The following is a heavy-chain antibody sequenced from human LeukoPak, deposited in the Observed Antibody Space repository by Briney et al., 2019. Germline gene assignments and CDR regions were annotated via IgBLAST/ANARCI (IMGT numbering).Heavy chain of an antibody. D-gene: IGHD3-10*01. J-gene: IGHJ5*02. Sequence: PSETLSLTCSVSGGSISSYYWSWIRQPPGKGLEWIGNIYYSGSTNYNPSLKGRVTISLDTSKSQFSLQLSSATAADTAVYYCARTLGEGTATWFDPWGQGTLVTVSS. CDR1: GGSISSYY. CDR3: ARTLGEGTATWFDP. V-gene: IGHV4-59*01. CDR2: IYYSGST.